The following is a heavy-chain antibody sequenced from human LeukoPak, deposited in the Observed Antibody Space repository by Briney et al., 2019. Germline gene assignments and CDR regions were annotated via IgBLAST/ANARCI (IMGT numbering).Heavy chain of an antibody. CDR1: GFTLSSYA. Sequence: GASLRLSCAPSGFTLSSYAISWVRPAPRKGLEWVSAISGSGGSTYYAHSVKGRFTISRDNFKNTLYLQRNSLRAEDTAVYDCARDLVSSVPFDYWGQGTLVTVSS. CDR2: ISGSGGST. D-gene: IGHD6-19*01. J-gene: IGHJ4*02. CDR3: ARDLVSSVPFDY. V-gene: IGHV3-23*01.